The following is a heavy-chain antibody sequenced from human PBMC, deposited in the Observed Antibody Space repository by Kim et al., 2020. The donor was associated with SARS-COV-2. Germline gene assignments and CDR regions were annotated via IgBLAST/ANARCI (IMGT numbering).Heavy chain of an antibody. D-gene: IGHD5-18*01. Sequence: SETLSLTCTVSGGSISSYYWSWIRQPPGKGLEWIGYIYYSGSTNYNPSLKSRVTISVDTSKNQFSLKLSSVTAADTAVYYCAGTEAAMVSFDYWGQGTLV. J-gene: IGHJ4*02. V-gene: IGHV4-59*13. CDR3: AGTEAAMVSFDY. CDR1: GGSISSYY. CDR2: IYYSGST.